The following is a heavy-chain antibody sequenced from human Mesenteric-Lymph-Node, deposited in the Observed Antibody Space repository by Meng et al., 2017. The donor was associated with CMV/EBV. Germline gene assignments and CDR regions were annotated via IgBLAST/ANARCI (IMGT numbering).Heavy chain of an antibody. Sequence: GFTFSTYVMSWVRQAPGKGLEWVSGISSSGSSIYDADSVKGRFTISRDNSKNTVYLQMNSLRAEDTAVYYCAKGVGSSRTSCYAVDYWGQGTLVTVSS. CDR1: GFTFSTYV. J-gene: IGHJ4*02. CDR3: AKGVGSSRTSCYAVDY. D-gene: IGHD2-2*01. CDR2: ISSSGSSI. V-gene: IGHV3-23*01.